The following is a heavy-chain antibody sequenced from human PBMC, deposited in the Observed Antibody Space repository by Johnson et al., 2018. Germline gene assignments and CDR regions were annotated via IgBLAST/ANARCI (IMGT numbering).Heavy chain of an antibody. CDR2: ISYDGSNK. V-gene: IGHV3-30*18. CDR3: AKDFPTLFDI. CDR1: GFTFSSYG. J-gene: IGHJ3*02. Sequence: QVQLVQSGGGVVQPGRSLRLSCAASGFTFSSYGMHWVRQAPGKGLEWVAVISYDGSNKYYADSVKGRFTISRDNSKNTLYLQMNSLRDEDTAVYYCAKDFPTLFDIWGQGTMVTVSS.